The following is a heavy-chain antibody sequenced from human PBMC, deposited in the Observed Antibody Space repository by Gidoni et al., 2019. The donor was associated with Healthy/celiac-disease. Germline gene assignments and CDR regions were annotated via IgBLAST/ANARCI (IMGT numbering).Heavy chain of an antibody. V-gene: IGHV4-4*02. CDR1: GGSISRSNW. CDR2: IYHSGST. Sequence: QVQLQESGPGLVKPSGTLSLTFAVSGGSISRSNWWRWVRQPPGKGLEWIGEIYHSGSTNYNPSLKSRVTISVDKSKNQFSLKLSSVIAADTAVYYCARVSGEYYDFWSGYYRYWGQGTLVTVSS. J-gene: IGHJ4*02. CDR3: ARVSGEYYDFWSGYYRY. D-gene: IGHD3-3*01.